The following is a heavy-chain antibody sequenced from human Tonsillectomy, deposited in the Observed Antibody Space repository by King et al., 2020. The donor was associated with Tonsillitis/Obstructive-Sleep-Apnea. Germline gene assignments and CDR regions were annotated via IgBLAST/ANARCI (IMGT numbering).Heavy chain of an antibody. CDR2: ISSSSSYI. Sequence: VQQVESGGGLVKPGGSLRLSCAASGFTFSSYSMNWVRQAPGKGLEWVSSISSSSSYIYYADSVKGRFTISRDNAKNSLYLQMNSLRAEDTAVYYCARGSGDGYNSYDYWGQGTLVTVSS. D-gene: IGHD5-24*01. J-gene: IGHJ4*02. V-gene: IGHV3-21*01. CDR3: ARGSGDGYNSYDY. CDR1: GFTFSSYS.